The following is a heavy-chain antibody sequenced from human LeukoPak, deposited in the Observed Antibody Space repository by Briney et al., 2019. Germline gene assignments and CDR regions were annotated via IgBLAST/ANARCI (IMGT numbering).Heavy chain of an antibody. CDR3: ARPEGVYDSFDY. J-gene: IGHJ4*02. CDR1: GGSLSSSNY. V-gene: IGHV4-39*01. Sequence: PSETLSLTCTVSGGSLSSSNYWGWIRHPPGKGLEWIGSIYYTGTTFYSPSLESRVTMTVDSSRNQLSLKLNSVTAADTAVYYCARPEGVYDSFDYWGQGTLVSVSS. CDR2: IYYTGTT. D-gene: IGHD2/OR15-2a*01.